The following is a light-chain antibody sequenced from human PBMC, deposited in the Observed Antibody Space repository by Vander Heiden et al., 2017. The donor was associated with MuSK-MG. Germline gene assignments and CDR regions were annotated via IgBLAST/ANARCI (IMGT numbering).Light chain of an antibody. Sequence: SALTQPASVSGSPGPSITISCPGTSSDFGGYNYVSWYQQHPGKAPKLLIYDVSNRPSGVANRFSGSKSGTTASLTISGLQAEDEADYYCSSETSSSTPVVFGGGTKLTVL. CDR2: DVS. CDR3: SSETSSSTPVV. J-gene: IGLJ2*01. V-gene: IGLV2-14*03. CDR1: SSDFGGYNY.